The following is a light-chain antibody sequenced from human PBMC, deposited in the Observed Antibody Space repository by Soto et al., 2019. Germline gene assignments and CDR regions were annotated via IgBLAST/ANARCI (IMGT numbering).Light chain of an antibody. CDR1: QSIRNY. J-gene: IGKJ4*01. V-gene: IGKV1-39*01. CDR3: QQSYSIPLT. Sequence: DIQMTKSPSSLSASVGDRVTITCRASQSIRNYLNWYQQKPGKAPRLLIYAASSLQTGVPSRFSGSGSGTDFTLTISSLQPEDFATYYCQQSYSIPLTFGGGTKVEIK. CDR2: AAS.